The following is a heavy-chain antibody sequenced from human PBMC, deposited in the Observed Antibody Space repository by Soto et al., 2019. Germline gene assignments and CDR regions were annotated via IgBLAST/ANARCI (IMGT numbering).Heavy chain of an antibody. CDR3: ARDLELRDYYYYGMDV. D-gene: IGHD1-7*01. CDR2: IYYSGST. CDR1: GGSISSGDYY. V-gene: IGHV4-30-4*01. Sequence: SETLSLTCTVSGGSISSGDYYWSWIRQSPGKGLEWIGYIYYSGSTYYNPSLKSRVTISVGTSKNQFSLKLSSVTAADTAVYYCARDLELRDYYYYGMDVWGQGTTVTVSS. J-gene: IGHJ6*02.